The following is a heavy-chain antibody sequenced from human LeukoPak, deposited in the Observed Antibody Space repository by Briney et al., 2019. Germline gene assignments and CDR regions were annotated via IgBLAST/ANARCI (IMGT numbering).Heavy chain of an antibody. CDR1: GFTVTADH. V-gene: IGHV3-53*01. D-gene: IGHD3-10*01. Sequence: GGSLRLSCAASGFTVTADHMSWVRQSPERGLEWVSLIDGDGRAYYADSVKGRFIISGDISKNTLYLQMNGLRAEDTAVYYCASPPEGPYKGPVWAYWGQGTLVTVSS. J-gene: IGHJ1*01. CDR2: IDGDGRA. CDR3: ASPPEGPYKGPVWAY.